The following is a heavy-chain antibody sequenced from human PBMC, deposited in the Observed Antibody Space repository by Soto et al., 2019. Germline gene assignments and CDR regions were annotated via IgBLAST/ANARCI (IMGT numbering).Heavy chain of an antibody. CDR2: IYYSGST. CDR3: ARNPRGWFGEYEPLDY. Sequence: QVQLQESGPGLVKPSQTLSLTCTVSGGSISSGDYYWSWIRQPPGKGLEWIGYIYYSGSTYYNPSLKSRVTISVDTSKNQFSLKLSSVTAADTAVYYCARNPRGWFGEYEPLDYWGQGTLVTVSS. J-gene: IGHJ4*02. CDR1: GGSISSGDYY. D-gene: IGHD3-10*01. V-gene: IGHV4-30-4*01.